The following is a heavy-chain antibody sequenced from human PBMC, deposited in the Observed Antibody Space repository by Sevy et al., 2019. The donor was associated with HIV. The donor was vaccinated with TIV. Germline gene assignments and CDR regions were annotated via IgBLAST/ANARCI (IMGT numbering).Heavy chain of an antibody. CDR3: ARDGEAYYDSSGYYSAIFDY. CDR2: ISYDGSNK. J-gene: IGHJ4*02. V-gene: IGHV3-30-3*01. CDR1: GFTFSSYA. Sequence: GGSLRLSCAASGFTFSSYAMHWVRQAPGKGLEWVAVISYDGSNKYHADSVKGRFTISRDNSKNTLYLQMNSLRAEDTAVYYCARDGEAYYDSSGYYSAIFDYWGQGTLVTVSS. D-gene: IGHD3-22*01.